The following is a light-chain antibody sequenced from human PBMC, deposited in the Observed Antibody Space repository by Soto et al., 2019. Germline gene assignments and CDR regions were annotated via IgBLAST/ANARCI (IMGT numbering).Light chain of an antibody. CDR2: DVS. CDR1: SSDVGGYDY. J-gene: IGLJ1*01. V-gene: IGLV2-14*01. Sequence: QSVLTQPASVSGSHGQSIAISCTGTSSDVGGYDYVSWYQQHPGKAPKVMIYDVSNRPSGVSNRFSGSKSDNTASLTISGLQAEDEADYYCSSYTSSSTYVFGTGTKVTVL. CDR3: SSYTSSSTYV.